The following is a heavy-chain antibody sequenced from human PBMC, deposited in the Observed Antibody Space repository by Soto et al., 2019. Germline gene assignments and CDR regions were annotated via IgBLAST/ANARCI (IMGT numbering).Heavy chain of an antibody. V-gene: IGHV3-23*01. J-gene: IGHJ5*02. CDR2: ISGSGGST. Sequence: GSLRLSCAASGFTFSSYAMSWVRQAPGKGLEWVSAISGSGGSTYYADPVKGRFTISRDNSKNTLYLQMNSLRAEDTAVYYCAKVPVDTAMAYNWFDPWGQGTLVTVSS. D-gene: IGHD5-18*01. CDR1: GFTFSSYA. CDR3: AKVPVDTAMAYNWFDP.